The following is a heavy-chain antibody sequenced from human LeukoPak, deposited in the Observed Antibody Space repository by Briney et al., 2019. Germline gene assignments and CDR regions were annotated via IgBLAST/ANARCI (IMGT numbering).Heavy chain of an antibody. V-gene: IGHV1-3*01. Sequence: VSVKVSCKASGYTFSRYGMHWVRQAPGQRLEWMGWINAGNGNTKYSQKFQGRVTITRDTSASTAYMELSSLRSEDTAVYYCARDKGDGNDYWGQGTLVTVSS. J-gene: IGHJ4*02. CDR3: ARDKGDGNDY. CDR1: GYTFSRYG. CDR2: INAGNGNT. D-gene: IGHD1-14*01.